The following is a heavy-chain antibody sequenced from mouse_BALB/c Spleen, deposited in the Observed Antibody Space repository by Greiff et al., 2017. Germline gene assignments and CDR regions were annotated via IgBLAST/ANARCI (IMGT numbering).Heavy chain of an antibody. J-gene: IGHJ4*01. CDR1: GFTFSSFG. V-gene: IGHV5-17*02. CDR3: ASYGSSYGYAMDY. D-gene: IGHD1-1*01. CDR2: ISSGSSTI. Sequence: EVMLVESGGGLVQPGGSRKHSCAASGFTFSSFGMHWVRQAPEKGLEWVAYISSGSSTIYYADTVKGRFTISRDNPKNTLFLQMTSLRSEDTAMYYCASYGSSYGYAMDYWGQGTSVTVSS.